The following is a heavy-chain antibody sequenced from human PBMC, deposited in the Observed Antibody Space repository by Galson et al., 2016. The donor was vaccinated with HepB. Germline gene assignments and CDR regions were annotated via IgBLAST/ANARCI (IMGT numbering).Heavy chain of an antibody. D-gene: IGHD2-2*01. Sequence: SLRLSCAASGLTFNNAWMTWVRQAPGKGLEWVGRIKSKIDGGTTEYAESVEGRFTISTDDSKNTVYLQMHSLITEDTAVYYCTTMLAYCSSTSCWGQGTLVTVSS. J-gene: IGHJ4*02. CDR2: IKSKIDGGTT. V-gene: IGHV3-15*01. CDR1: GLTFNNAW. CDR3: TTMLAYCSSTSC.